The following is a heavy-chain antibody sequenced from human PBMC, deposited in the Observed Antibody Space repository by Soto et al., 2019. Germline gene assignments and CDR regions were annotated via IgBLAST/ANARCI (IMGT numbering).Heavy chain of an antibody. CDR2: INHSGST. CDR3: ARGGWIQLWSFVPWYCDYGMDV. V-gene: IGHV4-34*01. J-gene: IGHJ6*02. D-gene: IGHD5-18*01. Sequence: TSETLSLTCAVYGGSFSGYYWSWIRQPPGKGLEWIGEINHSGSTNYNPSLKSRVTISVDTSKNQFSLKLSSVTAADTAVYYCARGGWIQLWSFVPWYCDYGMDVWGQGTTVTVSS. CDR1: GGSFSGYY.